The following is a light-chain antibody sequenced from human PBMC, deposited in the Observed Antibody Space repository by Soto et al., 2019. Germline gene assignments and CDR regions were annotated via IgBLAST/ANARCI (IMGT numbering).Light chain of an antibody. V-gene: IGKV1-33*01. J-gene: IGKJ1*01. Sequence: DIQMTQSPSSLSASVGDRVTITCQASQDISNYLNWFQQKQETAPKLLIYDASKLQTGVPSRFSGSGSGGHCTFTISSLQHEDIATYYCRQYDNVPWTFGQGNKVEIK. CDR3: RQYDNVPWT. CDR2: DAS. CDR1: QDISNY.